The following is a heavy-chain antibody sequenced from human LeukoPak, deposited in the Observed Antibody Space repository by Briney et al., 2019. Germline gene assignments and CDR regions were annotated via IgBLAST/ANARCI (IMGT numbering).Heavy chain of an antibody. CDR3: ARSVFPYYSGSGSPYNVDVRQNSYFDF. V-gene: IGHV1-46*01. CDR1: GYTFTNYY. Sequence: ASVKVSCKASGYTFTNYYIHWVRQAPGQGLEWMGTINPSVGTTRSAKGRASLTRDTPTSTVYMALSTLRSEDTAVYYCARSVFPYYSGSGSPYNVDVRQNSYFDFWDQGTLVTVSS. D-gene: IGHD3-10*01. CDR2: INPSVGTT. J-gene: IGHJ4*02.